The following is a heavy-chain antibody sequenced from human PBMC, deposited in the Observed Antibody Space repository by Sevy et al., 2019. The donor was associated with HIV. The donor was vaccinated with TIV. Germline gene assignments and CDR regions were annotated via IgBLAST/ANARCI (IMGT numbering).Heavy chain of an antibody. Sequence: ASVRVSCKASGGSFSNFPVSWVRQAPGQGLEWMGMIISKFGTTDYEQKFQGRVTITADESTTTAYMELTSLRSEDTAVYYCAREIPDYVSGYYSVDAFDIWGQGTKVTVSS. J-gene: IGHJ3*02. CDR2: IISKFGTT. CDR3: AREIPDYVSGYYSVDAFDI. CDR1: GGSFSNFP. D-gene: IGHD3-22*01. V-gene: IGHV1-69*13.